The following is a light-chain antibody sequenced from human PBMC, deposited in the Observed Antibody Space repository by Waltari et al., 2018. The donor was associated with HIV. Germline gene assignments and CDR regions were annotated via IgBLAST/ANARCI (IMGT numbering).Light chain of an antibody. J-gene: IGLJ2*01. Sequence: QSALTQPASVSGSPGQSITISCTGTSSDAGGYNYVSWYQQHPGGPPKLMIYEVTNRPSGVSNRFSGSKSGNTASLTISGLQAEDEADYYCTSYTSSSSLEVFGGGTKLTVL. V-gene: IGLV2-14*01. CDR2: EVT. CDR1: SSDAGGYNY. CDR3: TSYTSSSSLEV.